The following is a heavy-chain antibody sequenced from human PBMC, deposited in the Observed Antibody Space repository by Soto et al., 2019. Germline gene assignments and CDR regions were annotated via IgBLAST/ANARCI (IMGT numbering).Heavy chain of an antibody. CDR2: IKQDENGK. D-gene: IGHD6-13*01. J-gene: IGHJ4*02. V-gene: IGHV3-7*02. CDR3: ATPDGPAAAGLVLDF. CDR1: GFTFSSRW. Sequence: EVQLVESGGGVVQPGGSLRLSCEASGFTFSSRWMTWVRQGPGKGLEWVANIKQDENGKDYVDSVKGRFTISRDNAKNSLYLQMNSLRAEDTAVYYCATPDGPAAAGLVLDFWGQGTLVTVSS.